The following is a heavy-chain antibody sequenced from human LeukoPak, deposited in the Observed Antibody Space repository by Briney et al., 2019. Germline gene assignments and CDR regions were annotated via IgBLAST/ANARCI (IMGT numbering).Heavy chain of an antibody. D-gene: IGHD1-26*01. CDR2: INPNSGAT. J-gene: IGHJ4*02. Sequence: ASMKVSCKASGYTFTVYFIHWVRQAPGQGLEWMRRINPNSGATDYAQKFQGRVTMTRDTSISTAYMELSSLKSDDTAVYYCAKIGSSHDFDYWGQGTLITVSS. CDR1: GYTFTVYF. V-gene: IGHV1-2*06. CDR3: AKIGSSHDFDY.